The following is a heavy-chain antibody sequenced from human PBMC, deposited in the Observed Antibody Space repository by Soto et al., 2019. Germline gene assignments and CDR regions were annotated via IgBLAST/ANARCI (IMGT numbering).Heavy chain of an antibody. Sequence: GGSLRLSCAASGFTFSRFWMSWVRQAPGKGLEWVANIKQDGFEKYYVDSVKGRFSISRDNAKNSLYLQMNSLSAEDTAVYYFARGRAYSSTICPGGGMDVWGQGTTVTVSS. CDR1: GFTFSRFW. V-gene: IGHV3-7*03. J-gene: IGHJ6*02. CDR2: IKQDGFEK. D-gene: IGHD2-2*01. CDR3: ARGRAYSSTICPGGGMDV.